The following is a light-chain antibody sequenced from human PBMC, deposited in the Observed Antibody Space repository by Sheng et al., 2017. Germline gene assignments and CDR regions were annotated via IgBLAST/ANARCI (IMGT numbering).Light chain of an antibody. V-gene: IGLV3-21*04. CDR3: QVWDSSSDHPSYV. CDR2: NDG. CDR1: NIGSKS. Sequence: SYELTQAPSVSVAPGKTARISCGGDNIGSKSVHWYQQRPGQAPLLVIYNDGDRPSGIPERFSGSNSGNTATLTISRVEAGDEADYYCQVWDSSSDHPSYVFGTGTKVTVL. J-gene: IGLJ1*01.